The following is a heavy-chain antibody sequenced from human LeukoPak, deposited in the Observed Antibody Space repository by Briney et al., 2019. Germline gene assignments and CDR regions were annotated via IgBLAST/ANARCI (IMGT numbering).Heavy chain of an antibody. J-gene: IGHJ4*02. Sequence: GGSLRLSCAASGFTFSSYAMSWVRQAPGKGLEWVSSISGGHGGTYYADSVKGRFTISRDDSKNTLYLQVNSLRAEDTAVYYCAKDIYYYDSSGYHPANYFDYWGQGTLVTVSS. CDR1: GFTFSSYA. V-gene: IGHV3-23*01. D-gene: IGHD3-22*01. CDR3: AKDIYYYDSSGYHPANYFDY. CDR2: ISGGHGGT.